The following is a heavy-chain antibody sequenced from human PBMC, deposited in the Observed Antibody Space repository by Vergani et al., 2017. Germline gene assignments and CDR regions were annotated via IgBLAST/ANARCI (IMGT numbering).Heavy chain of an antibody. CDR2: ISGSGGST. J-gene: IGHJ6*02. V-gene: IGHV3-23*01. CDR3: AKWQKTTGLLDGMDV. CDR1: GFTFSSYA. D-gene: IGHD4-17*01. Sequence: EVQLLESGGGLVQPGGSLRLSCAASGFTFSSYAMSWVRQAPGKGLEWVSAISGSGGSTYYADSGKGRFTISRDNSKNTLYLQMNSLRAEDTAVSYCAKWQKTTGLLDGMDVWGQGTTVTVSS.